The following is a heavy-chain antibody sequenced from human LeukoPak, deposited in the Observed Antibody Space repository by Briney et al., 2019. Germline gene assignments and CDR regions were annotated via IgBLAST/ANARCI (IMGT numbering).Heavy chain of an antibody. CDR3: ARDPGYCSGGSCYNYFDY. D-gene: IGHD2-15*01. V-gene: IGHV3-30*04. Sequence: PGGSLRLSCAASGFTFSSYAMHWVRQAPGKGLEWVAVISYDGSNKYYADSVKGRFTISRDNSKNTLYLQMNSPRAEDTAVYYCARDPGYCSGGSCYNYFDYWGQGTLVTVSS. CDR1: GFTFSSYA. J-gene: IGHJ4*02. CDR2: ISYDGSNK.